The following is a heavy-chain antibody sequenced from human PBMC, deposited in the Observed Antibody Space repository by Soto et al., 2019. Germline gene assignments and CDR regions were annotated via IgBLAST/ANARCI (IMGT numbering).Heavy chain of an antibody. Sequence: QLQLQESGPGLVKPSETLSLTCTVSGGSISSSSYYWGWIRQPPGKGLEWIGSIYYSESTYYNPSLKSRVTISVDTSKNQFSLKLSSVTAADTAVYYCWLRYSYGQRGNYYYYYGMDVWGQGTTVTVSS. CDR2: IYYSEST. D-gene: IGHD5-18*01. V-gene: IGHV4-39*01. CDR3: WLRYSYGQRGNYYYYYGMDV. J-gene: IGHJ6*02. CDR1: GGSISSSSYY.